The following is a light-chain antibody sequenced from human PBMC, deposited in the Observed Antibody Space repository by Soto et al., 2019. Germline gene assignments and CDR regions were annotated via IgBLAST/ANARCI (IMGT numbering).Light chain of an antibody. Sequence: EIVMKQSPATLSVSPGERATLSCRASQSIGINLAWYHQKPGQTPRLLIYGATSRATGVPSRFCGSGSGTEFSLTIKSLQCEDFAVYYCQQYSDWPSINFGQGTRLEIQ. V-gene: IGKV3-15*01. CDR2: GAT. CDR1: QSIGIN. CDR3: QQYSDWPSIN. J-gene: IGKJ5*01.